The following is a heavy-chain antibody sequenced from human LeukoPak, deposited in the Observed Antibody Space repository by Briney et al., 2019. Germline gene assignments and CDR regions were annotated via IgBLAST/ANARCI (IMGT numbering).Heavy chain of an antibody. CDR3: ARYLEDSYYYYYMDV. J-gene: IGHJ6*03. Sequence: SVKVSCKASGGTFSSYAISWVRQAPGQGLEWMGGIIPIFGTANYARKFQGRVTITADESTSTAYMELSSLRSEDTAVYYCARYLEDSYYYYYMDVWGKGTTVTVSS. V-gene: IGHV1-69*01. CDR1: GGTFSSYA. CDR2: IIPIFGTA. D-gene: IGHD3-9*01.